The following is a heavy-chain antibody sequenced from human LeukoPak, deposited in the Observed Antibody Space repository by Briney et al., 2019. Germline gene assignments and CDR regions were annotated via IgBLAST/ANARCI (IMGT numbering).Heavy chain of an antibody. V-gene: IGHV3-23*01. Sequence: GGSLRLSCAASEFTFSSYAMSWVRQAPGKGLEWVSAISGSGDGSAGITYYADSVKGRFTISRDNSKNTLFLQMNSLRGEDTALYYCAKAGSSSWYLDYWGQGTLVTVSS. J-gene: IGHJ4*02. CDR1: EFTFSSYA. CDR3: AKAGSSSWYLDY. D-gene: IGHD6-13*01. CDR2: ISGSGDGSAGIT.